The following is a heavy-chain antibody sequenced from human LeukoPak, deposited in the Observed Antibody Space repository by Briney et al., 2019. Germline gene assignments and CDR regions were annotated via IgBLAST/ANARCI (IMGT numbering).Heavy chain of an antibody. D-gene: IGHD1-14*01. CDR1: GFIFSTYD. CDR2: VSISSGTI. V-gene: IGHV3-48*04. Sequence: GGSLRLSCAASGFIFSTYDMHWVRQAPGKGLEWISFVSISSGTIYYADSVKGRFRISRDNAKSSLDLEMNSLRAEDTAVYYCASPGGMAPFDYWGQGTLVTVSS. J-gene: IGHJ4*02. CDR3: ASPGGMAPFDY.